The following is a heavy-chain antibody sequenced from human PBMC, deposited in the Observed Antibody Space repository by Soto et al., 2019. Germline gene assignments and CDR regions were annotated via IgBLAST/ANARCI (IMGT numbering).Heavy chain of an antibody. CDR2: VSASGLNT. J-gene: IGHJ4*02. V-gene: IGHV3-23*01. CDR3: AQDRPRRTSGYFFDY. Sequence: EVQLLESGGKLVQPGGSLTLSCAASGFTFSTYAMAWVRQAPGKGLEWVSGVSASGLNTDYADPVKGRFYISRDNSKNTVSLQMNSLRAEDTAVYYCAQDRPRRTSGYFFDYWCQGTTVTVSS. CDR1: GFTFSTYA. D-gene: IGHD1-1*01.